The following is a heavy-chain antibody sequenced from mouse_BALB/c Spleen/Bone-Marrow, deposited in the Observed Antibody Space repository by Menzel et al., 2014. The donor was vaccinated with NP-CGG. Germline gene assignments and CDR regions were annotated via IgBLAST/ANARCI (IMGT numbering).Heavy chain of an antibody. CDR3: TRYGNSHYYAVDY. Sequence: VKLMESGAELVRPGASVKLSCRVSGYTFTSYWINWVKQRPGQGLEWIGNIYPSDTYTNYNQRFKDKATLTVDKSSSTAYMQLSSPTSEDSAVYYCTRYGNSHYYAVDYWGQGTSVTVSS. CDR1: GYTFTSYW. J-gene: IGHJ4*01. V-gene: IGHV1-69*02. D-gene: IGHD1-1*01. CDR2: IYPSDTYT.